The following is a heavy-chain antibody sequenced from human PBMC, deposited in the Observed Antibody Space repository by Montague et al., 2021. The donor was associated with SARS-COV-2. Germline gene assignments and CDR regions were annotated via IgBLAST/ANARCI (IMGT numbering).Heavy chain of an antibody. D-gene: IGHD3-16*01. CDR2: IRNRADGATK. CDR3: TTSGGSY. Sequence: SLRLSCAGSGFNFSHAWLDWVRQAPGKGLEWVGYIRNRADGATKDYGAAVRGRFIISRDDSKNTLFLQMNNLKNEDSAVYYCTTSGGSYWGQGTLVTVSS. V-gene: IGHV3-15*05. CDR1: GFNFSHAW. J-gene: IGHJ4*02.